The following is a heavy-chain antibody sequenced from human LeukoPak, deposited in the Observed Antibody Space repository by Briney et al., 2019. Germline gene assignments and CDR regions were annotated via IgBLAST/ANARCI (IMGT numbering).Heavy chain of an antibody. CDR1: GGSISYHY. CDR3: ARGHRDNVI. Sequence: PSETLSLTCTVSGGSISYHYWSWIRQPPGKGLDWIGYIYYSGSTNCNPSLKSRVTISVDTSKNQISLKLSSVTAADTAVYYCARGHRDNVIWGQGTMVTVSS. V-gene: IGHV4-59*11. D-gene: IGHD2-21*01. CDR2: IYYSGST. J-gene: IGHJ3*02.